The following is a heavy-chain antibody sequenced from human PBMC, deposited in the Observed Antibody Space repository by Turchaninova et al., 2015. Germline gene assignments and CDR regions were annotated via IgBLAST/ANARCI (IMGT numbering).Heavy chain of an antibody. CDR2: IYHSGST. CDR1: GYSISRGSY. D-gene: IGHD3-22*01. Sequence: QVQLQESGPGLVTPSGTLSPTCAVSGYSISRGSYWGWFRQPPGKGLEWIGTIYHSGSTYYNPSLKSRVTISVDTSKNQFSLNLSSVTAADTAVYYCARQRGGYYYFDYWGQGTLVTVSS. CDR3: ARQRGGYYYFDY. J-gene: IGHJ4*02. V-gene: IGHV4-38-2*01.